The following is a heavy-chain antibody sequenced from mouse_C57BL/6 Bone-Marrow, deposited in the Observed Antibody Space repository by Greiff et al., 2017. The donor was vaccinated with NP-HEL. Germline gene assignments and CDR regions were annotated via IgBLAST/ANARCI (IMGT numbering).Heavy chain of an antibody. CDR1: GYTFTSYW. D-gene: IGHD4-1*01. CDR2: IDPNSGGT. V-gene: IGHV1-72*01. J-gene: IGHJ4*01. Sequence: QVHVKQSGAELVKPGASVKLSCKASGYTFTSYWMHWVKQRPGRGLEWIGRIDPNSGGTKYNEKFKSKATLTVDKPSSTAYMQLSSLTSEDSAVYYCARLILTGTEDAMDYWGQGTSVTVSS. CDR3: ARLILTGTEDAMDY.